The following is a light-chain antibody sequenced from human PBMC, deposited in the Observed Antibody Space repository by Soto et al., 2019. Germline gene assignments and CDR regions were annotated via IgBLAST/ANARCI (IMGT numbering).Light chain of an antibody. V-gene: IGLV2-14*03. CDR2: DVI. J-gene: IGLJ1*01. CDR1: SSDIGAFNH. CDR3: SSYTSSSSYV. Sequence: ALTQPASVSDSPGQSITISCIGTSSDIGAFNHVSWHQQHPGKAPKLIIYDVINRPSGVSNRFSGSKTGNTASLIISGLQAEDEADYYCSSYTSSSSYVFGSGTKVTVL.